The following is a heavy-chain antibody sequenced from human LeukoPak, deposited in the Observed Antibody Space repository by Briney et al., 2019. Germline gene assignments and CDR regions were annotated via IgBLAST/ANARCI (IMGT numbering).Heavy chain of an antibody. CDR3: AKARGSSVYEPFDY. Sequence: GGSLRLSCAASGFTFSTYWMHWVRQAPGKGLVWLSRISSDGSSTYYADSVEGRFTISRDNSKNTLYLQMNSLRADDTAVYYCAKARGSSVYEPFDYWGQGTQVTVSP. D-gene: IGHD5/OR15-5a*01. CDR2: ISSDGSST. V-gene: IGHV3-74*01. J-gene: IGHJ4*02. CDR1: GFTFSTYW.